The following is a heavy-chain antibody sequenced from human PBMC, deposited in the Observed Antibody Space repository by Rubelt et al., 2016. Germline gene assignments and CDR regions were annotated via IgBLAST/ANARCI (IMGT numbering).Heavy chain of an antibody. V-gene: IGHV3-9*01. CDR2: ISWNSGSI. D-gene: IGHD6-25*01. CDR1: GFTFDDYA. CDR3: AKDIGGYSSAPSGEFDY. Sequence: EVQLVESGGGLVQPGRSLRLSCAASGFTFDDYAMHWVRQAPGKGLEWVSGISWNSGSIGYADSVKGRFTISRDNAKNSLYLQINSLRAEDTALYYCAKDIGGYSSAPSGEFDYWGQGTLVTVSS. J-gene: IGHJ4*02.